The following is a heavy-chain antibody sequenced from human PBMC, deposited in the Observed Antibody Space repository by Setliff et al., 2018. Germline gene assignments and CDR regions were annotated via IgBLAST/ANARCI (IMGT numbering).Heavy chain of an antibody. CDR2: IYHNGNT. J-gene: IGHJ3*02. V-gene: IGHV4-59*01. D-gene: IGHD3-10*01. Sequence: SETLSLTCTVSGGSISPYFWSWIRQSPGKGLEWIGYIYHNGNTNFNPSLKTRVTMSVDTSKNQFALNLRSVTAADSAVYYCARDLNRWFGEFAFDIWGQGTMVTVSS. CDR3: ARDLNRWFGEFAFDI. CDR1: GGSISPYF.